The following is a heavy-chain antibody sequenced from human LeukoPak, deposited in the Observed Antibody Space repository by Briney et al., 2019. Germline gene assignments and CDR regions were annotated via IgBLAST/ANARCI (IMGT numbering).Heavy chain of an antibody. Sequence: GASVKVSCEASGYTFTSYGISWVRQAPGQGLEWMGWISAYNGNTNYAQKLQGRVTMTTDTSTSTAYMELRSLRSDDTAVYYCARPVWFGELTPMDVWGQGTTVTVSS. J-gene: IGHJ6*02. CDR1: GYTFTSYG. D-gene: IGHD3-10*01. CDR3: ARPVWFGELTPMDV. V-gene: IGHV1-18*01. CDR2: ISAYNGNT.